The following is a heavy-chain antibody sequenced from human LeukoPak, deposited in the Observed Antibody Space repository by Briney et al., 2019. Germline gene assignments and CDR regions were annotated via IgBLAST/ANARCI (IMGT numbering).Heavy chain of an antibody. V-gene: IGHV4-59*01. CDR1: GGSISSYY. CDR3: ARDSGGTDSVFDI. CDR2: IHYSGVT. D-gene: IGHD4-23*01. Sequence: SETLSLTCTVSGGSISSYYWSWIRQPPGKGLEWIGYIHYSGVTNYNPSLKSRVTMSVDTSKIQFSLKLNSVTAADTAVYYCARDSGGTDSVFDIWGQGTVVTVSS. J-gene: IGHJ3*02.